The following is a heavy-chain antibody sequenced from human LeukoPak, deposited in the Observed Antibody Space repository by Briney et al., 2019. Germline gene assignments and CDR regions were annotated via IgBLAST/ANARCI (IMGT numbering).Heavy chain of an antibody. Sequence: ASVKVSCKASGYTFTSYAMNWVRQAPGQGLEWMGWINTNTGNPTYAQGFTGRFVFSLDTSVSTAYLQISSLKAEDTAVYYCARVPGVYFDFSIGFGSGWFDPWGQGILVTVSS. J-gene: IGHJ5*02. CDR2: INTNTGNP. D-gene: IGHD3-3*01. V-gene: IGHV7-4-1*02. CDR3: ARVPGVYFDFSIGFGSGWFDP. CDR1: GYTFTSYA.